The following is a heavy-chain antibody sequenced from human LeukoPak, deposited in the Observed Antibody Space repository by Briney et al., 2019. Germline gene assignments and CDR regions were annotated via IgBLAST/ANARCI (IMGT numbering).Heavy chain of an antibody. V-gene: IGHV4-59*01. D-gene: IGHD2-21*02. CDR3: ARDYCGGDCSHGDAFDI. Sequence: PSETLSLTCTVSGGSIRSYYWSWIRQPPGEGLEWIGYIYYSGSTNYNPSLKSRVTISVDTSKNKFSLKLSSVTAADTAVYYCARDYCGGDCSHGDAFDIWGQGTMVTVSS. CDR1: GGSIRSYY. J-gene: IGHJ3*02. CDR2: IYYSGST.